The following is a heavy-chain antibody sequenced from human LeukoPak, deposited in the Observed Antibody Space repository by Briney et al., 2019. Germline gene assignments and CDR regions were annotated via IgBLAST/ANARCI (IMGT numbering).Heavy chain of an antibody. D-gene: IGHD3-22*01. J-gene: IGHJ4*02. CDR2: ISRSSVYI. CDR1: GFTFSSYS. CDR3: ARDPTYYYESSGYYYFDS. V-gene: IGHV3-21*01. Sequence: GGSLRLSCAASGFTFSSYSMNWVRQAPGKGLEWVSSISRSSVYIYNADSVKGRFTISRDNGQNSLYLQMDSLRAEDTAVYYCARDPTYYYESSGYYYFDSWGQGTLVTVSS.